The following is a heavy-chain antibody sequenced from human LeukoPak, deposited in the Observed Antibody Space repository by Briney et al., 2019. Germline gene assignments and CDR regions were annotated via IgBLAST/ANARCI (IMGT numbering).Heavy chain of an antibody. Sequence: SQTLSLTCTVSGGSISSGGYYWSWIRQPPGKGLEWIGYIYHSGSTYYNPSLKSRVTISVDRSKNQFSLKLSSVTAADTAVYYCARHRLRLGELYYWGQGTLVTVSS. CDR1: GGSISSGGYY. CDR2: IYHSGST. D-gene: IGHD3-16*01. J-gene: IGHJ4*02. CDR3: ARHRLRLGELYY. V-gene: IGHV4-30-2*01.